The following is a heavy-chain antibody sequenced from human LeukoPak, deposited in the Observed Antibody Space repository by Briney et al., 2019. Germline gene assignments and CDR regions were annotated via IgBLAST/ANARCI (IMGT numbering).Heavy chain of an antibody. CDR2: IIPIFGTA. CDR3: ARGPSDYGGNPWYFDY. Sequence: GASVKVSCKASGGTFSSYAISWVRQAPGQGLEWMGGIIPIFGTANYAQKFQGRVTITADESTSTAYMELSSLRSEDTAVYYCARGPSDYGGNPWYFDYWGQGTLVTVSS. V-gene: IGHV1-69*13. J-gene: IGHJ4*02. CDR1: GGTFSSYA. D-gene: IGHD4-23*01.